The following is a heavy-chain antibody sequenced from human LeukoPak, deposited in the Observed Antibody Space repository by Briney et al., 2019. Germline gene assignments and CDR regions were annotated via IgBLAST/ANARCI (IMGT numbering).Heavy chain of an antibody. V-gene: IGHV3-11*04. CDR3: ARGEYCSSASCYGYFQH. Sequence: GGSLRLSCAASGFTFSDYYMTWIRQAPGKGLEWISYISSSGSTIYYADSVKGRFTISRDNAKNSLYLQMNSLRAEDTAVYYCARGEYCSSASCYGYFQHWGQGTLVTVSS. CDR1: GFTFSDYY. J-gene: IGHJ1*01. CDR2: ISSSGSTI. D-gene: IGHD2-2*01.